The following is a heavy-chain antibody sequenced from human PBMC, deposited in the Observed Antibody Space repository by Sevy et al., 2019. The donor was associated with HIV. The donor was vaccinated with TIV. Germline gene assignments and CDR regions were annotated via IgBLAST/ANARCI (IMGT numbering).Heavy chain of an antibody. V-gene: IGHV5-51*01. D-gene: IGHD3-22*01. CDR3: ARIVDDSSGFDAFDI. J-gene: IGHJ3*02. CDR2: IYPGDSDT. Sequence: GESLKISCKGSGYSFTSYWIGWVRQMPGKGLEWMGIIYPGDSDTRYSPSFQGQVTISADKSIRTAYLQWSSLKASDTAMYYCARIVDDSSGFDAFDIWGQGTMVTVSS. CDR1: GYSFTSYW.